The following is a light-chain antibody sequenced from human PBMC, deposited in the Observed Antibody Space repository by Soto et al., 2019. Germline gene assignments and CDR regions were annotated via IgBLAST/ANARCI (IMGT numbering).Light chain of an antibody. J-gene: IGLJ2*01. CDR3: AAWDDSLNGVV. CDR2: SSN. V-gene: IGLV1-44*01. CDR1: SSNIGSNS. Sequence: QSVLTQPPSASGTPGQRVTISCSGSSSNIGSNSVNWYQQLPGTAPKLLMYSSNQRPSGVPDRFSGSKSGTSASLAISGLQSEAEADYYCAAWDDSLNGVVFGGATKVTVL.